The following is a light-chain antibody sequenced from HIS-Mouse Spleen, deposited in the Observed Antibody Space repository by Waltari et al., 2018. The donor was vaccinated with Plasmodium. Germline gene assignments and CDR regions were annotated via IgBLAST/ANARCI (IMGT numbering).Light chain of an antibody. Sequence: SYELTQPPSVSVSPGQTARITCSGDALPKKYAYWYQQKSGQAPLLVMYEDSKRPSGIPEGVSGSSSGQMSTLNISGAQVEDEADYYCYSTDSSGNHRVFGGGTKLTVL. J-gene: IGLJ3*02. CDR3: YSTDSSGNHRV. CDR2: EDS. V-gene: IGLV3-10*01. CDR1: ALPKKY.